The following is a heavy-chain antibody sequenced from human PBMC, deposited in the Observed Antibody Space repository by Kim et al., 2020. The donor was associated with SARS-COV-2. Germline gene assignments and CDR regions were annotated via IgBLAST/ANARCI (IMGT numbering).Heavy chain of an antibody. V-gene: IGHV4-39*01. Sequence: KSRVTISVDTSKNQFSLKLSSVTAADTAVYYCARRGIDYSSSSGGYYFDYWGQGTLVTVSS. CDR3: ARRGIDYSSSSGGYYFDY. D-gene: IGHD6-6*01. J-gene: IGHJ4*02.